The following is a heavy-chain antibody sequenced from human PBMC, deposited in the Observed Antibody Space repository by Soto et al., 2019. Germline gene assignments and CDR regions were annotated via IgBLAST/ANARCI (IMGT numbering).Heavy chain of an antibody. D-gene: IGHD6-13*01. CDR2: INPSGDSR. CDR3: ARLVGGYSSSWYDY. J-gene: IGHJ4*02. CDR1: GFSFSDYF. V-gene: IGHV1-46*01. Sequence: ASVKVSCKASGFSFSDYFMHWVRQAPGQGLEWMGIINPSGDSRNYAQKFQGRVTITRDTSTSTVYMDLSSLRYEDTATYYCARLVGGYSSSWYDYWGQGTLVTVSS.